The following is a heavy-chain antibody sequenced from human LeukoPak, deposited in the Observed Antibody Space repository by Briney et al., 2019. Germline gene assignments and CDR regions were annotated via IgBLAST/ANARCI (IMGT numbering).Heavy chain of an antibody. CDR3: ARSYSSGSTSRWDPTGTWFDP. CDR1: GYTFTSYG. CDR2: ISAYNGNT. J-gene: IGHJ5*02. Sequence: ASVKVSCKASGYTFTSYGISWVRQAPGQGLEWMGWISAYNGNTNYAQKLQGRVTMTTDTSTSTACMELRSLRSDDTAVYYCARSYSSGSTSRWDPTGTWFDPWGQGTLVTVSS. D-gene: IGHD2-2*01. V-gene: IGHV1-18*01.